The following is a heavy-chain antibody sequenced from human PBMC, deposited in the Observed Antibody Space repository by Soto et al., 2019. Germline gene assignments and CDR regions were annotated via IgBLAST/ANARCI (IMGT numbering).Heavy chain of an antibody. V-gene: IGHV3-23*01. J-gene: IGHJ4*02. CDR2: LSGSGGTT. D-gene: IGHD3-10*01. Sequence: LRLSCSTSGFTFSTYAMNWVRQAPGKGLEWVSALSGSGGTTYYADSVRGRFTISRDNSKNTLFLQMSSLRAEDTALYYCAKQRAGYGSGSDTFYFDFWGQGTLVTVS. CDR1: GFTFSTYA. CDR3: AKQRAGYGSGSDTFYFDF.